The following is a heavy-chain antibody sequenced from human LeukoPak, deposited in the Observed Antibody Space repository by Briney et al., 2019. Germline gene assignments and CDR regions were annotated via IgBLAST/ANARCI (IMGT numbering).Heavy chain of an antibody. CDR2: INAYNGET. Sequence: ASVKVSCKASGYTFTSYGISWVRQAPGQGLEWMGWINAYNGETHYAQEFQARFTMTTDASTSTAYMELRSLRSDDTAVYNCARWGLVAPGTYYYYYMDVWGKGTTVTVSS. J-gene: IGHJ6*03. CDR1: GYTFTSYG. D-gene: IGHD2-2*01. CDR3: ARWGLVAPGTYYYYYMDV. V-gene: IGHV1-18*01.